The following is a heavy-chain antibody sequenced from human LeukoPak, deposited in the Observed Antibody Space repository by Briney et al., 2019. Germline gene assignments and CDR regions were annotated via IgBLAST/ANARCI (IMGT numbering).Heavy chain of an antibody. CDR2: IIPIFGTA. CDR1: GGTFSSYA. CDR3: ARFGLGKHIEVAGIPFDI. J-gene: IGHJ3*02. V-gene: IGHV1-69*06. D-gene: IGHD6-19*01. Sequence: ASVKVSCKASGGTFSSYAISWVRQAPGQGLEWMGGIIPIFGTANYAQKFQGRVTITADNSTSTAYMELSSLRSDDTAVYYCARFGLGKHIEVAGIPFDIWGQGTMVTVSS.